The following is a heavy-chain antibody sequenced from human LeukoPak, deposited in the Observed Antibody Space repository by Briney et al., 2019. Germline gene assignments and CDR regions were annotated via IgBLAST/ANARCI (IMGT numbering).Heavy chain of an antibody. D-gene: IGHD3-22*01. CDR2: IHTSGST. CDR3: ARDFYYYDTSGYYPPFEY. J-gene: IGHJ4*02. CDR1: GGSISGGNYY. Sequence: SETLSLTCTVSGGSISGGNYYWSWIRQPAGKGLEWIGRIHTSGSTKYNPSLKSRVTLSVDNSKNQFSLKLSSVTAADTAVYYCARDFYYYDTSGYYPPFEYWGQGTLVTVSS. V-gene: IGHV4-61*02.